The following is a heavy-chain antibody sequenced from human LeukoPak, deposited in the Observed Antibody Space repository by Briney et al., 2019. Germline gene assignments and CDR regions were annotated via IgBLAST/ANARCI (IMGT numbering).Heavy chain of an antibody. J-gene: IGHJ4*02. Sequence: PGGSLRLSCAASGFTFSSYAMHWVRQAPGKGLEWVAVISYDGSNKYYADSVKGRFTISRDNSKNTLYLQMNSLRAEDTAVYYCASGWLQQPNIRSGYFDYWGQGNLVTVSS. CDR1: GFTFSSYA. V-gene: IGHV3-30-3*01. CDR3: ASGWLQQPNIRSGYFDY. D-gene: IGHD5-24*01. CDR2: ISYDGSNK.